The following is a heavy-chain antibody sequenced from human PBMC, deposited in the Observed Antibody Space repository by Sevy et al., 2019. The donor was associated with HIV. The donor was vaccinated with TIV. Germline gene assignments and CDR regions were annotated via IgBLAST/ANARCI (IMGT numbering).Heavy chain of an antibody. CDR3: ARVRGSYYFDY. CDR1: GFTFGSYG. V-gene: IGHV3-33*01. D-gene: IGHD3-16*01. Sequence: GGSLRLSCAASGFTFGSYGMHWVRQAPGKGLEWVAFISYDRSEKEYADSVKGRFTISRDKSKNTVDLQMNSLRVEDTALYYCARVRGSYYFDYWGQGTLVNVSS. J-gene: IGHJ4*02. CDR2: ISYDRSEK.